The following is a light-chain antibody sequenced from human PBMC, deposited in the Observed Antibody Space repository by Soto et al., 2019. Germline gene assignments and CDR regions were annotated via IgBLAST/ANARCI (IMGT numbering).Light chain of an antibody. V-gene: IGKV3-15*01. CDR3: QQYNDWPLP. Sequence: EIVMTQSPVTLSVSPGERATLSCRASQSVSSNLAWYQQKPGQAPSLLIYGAFTRATGIPARFSGTGSGTEFTLTISSLQSEDFALYYCQQYNDWPLPFGQGTKVDI. CDR2: GAF. J-gene: IGKJ1*01. CDR1: QSVSSN.